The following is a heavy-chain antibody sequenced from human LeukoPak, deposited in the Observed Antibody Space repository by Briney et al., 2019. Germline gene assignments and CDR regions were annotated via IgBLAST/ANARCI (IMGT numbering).Heavy chain of an antibody. CDR2: ISSDGDNK. CDR3: ATAEAQSGQCSGDKCYSPFDY. V-gene: IGHV3-30*14. J-gene: IGHJ4*02. D-gene: IGHD2-15*01. CDR1: GFTFSGYA. Sequence: PGGSLRLSCAASGFTFSGYAMHWVRQAPGKGLEWVAAISSDGDNKYYADSVKGRFIISRDNSKSTLYFQMNSLRAEDTAIYYCATAEAQSGQCSGDKCYSPFDYWGQGTLVTVSS.